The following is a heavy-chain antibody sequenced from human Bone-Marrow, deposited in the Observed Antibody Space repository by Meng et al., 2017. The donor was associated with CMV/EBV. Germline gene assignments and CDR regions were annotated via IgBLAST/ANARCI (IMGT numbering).Heavy chain of an antibody. CDR1: GFTFSSYS. Sequence: GESLKISCAASGFTFSSYSMNWVRQAPGKGLEWVSSISSSSYIYYADSVKGRFTISRDNAKNSLYLQMNSLRAEDTAVYYCARDAPRNPLYYYGMDVWGQGTTVTVSS. CDR3: ARDAPRNPLYYYGMDV. J-gene: IGHJ6*02. CDR2: ISSSSYI. V-gene: IGHV3-21*01.